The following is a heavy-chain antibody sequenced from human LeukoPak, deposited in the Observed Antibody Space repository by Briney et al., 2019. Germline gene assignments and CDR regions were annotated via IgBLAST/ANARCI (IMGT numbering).Heavy chain of an antibody. D-gene: IGHD6-6*01. Sequence: SETLSLTCTVSGGSISSYYWSWIRQPPGKGLEWIGYIYYSGSTNYNPSLKSRVTISVYTSKNQFSLKLSSVTAADTAVYYCAKRRVSGSSSKFDYWGQGTLVTVSS. V-gene: IGHV4-59*01. CDR1: GGSISSYY. J-gene: IGHJ4*02. CDR3: AKRRVSGSSSKFDY. CDR2: IYYSGST.